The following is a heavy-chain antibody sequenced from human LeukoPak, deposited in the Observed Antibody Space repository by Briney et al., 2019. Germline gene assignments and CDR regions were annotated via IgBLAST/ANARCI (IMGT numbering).Heavy chain of an antibody. D-gene: IGHD3-16*01. CDR1: GDTFSNYP. V-gene: IGHV1-69*02. CDR3: ARSLNFASPMTFDY. CDR2: IIPFLSLT. J-gene: IGHJ4*02. Sequence: SVKVSCKASGDTFSNYPINWVRQAPGQGPEWLGRIIPFLSLTNYAQNFQDRVTITADKSTSTAYMELSSLRSEDTAVYYCARSLNFASPMTFDYWGQGTLVTVSS.